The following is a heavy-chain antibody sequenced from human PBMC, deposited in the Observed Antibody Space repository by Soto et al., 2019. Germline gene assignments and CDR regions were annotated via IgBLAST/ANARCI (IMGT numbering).Heavy chain of an antibody. J-gene: IGHJ4*02. Sequence: QVQLVESGGGVVQPGRSLRLSCAASGFTFSSYGMHWVRQAPGKGLEWVAVIWYDGSNKYYADSVKGRFTISRDNSKNTLYLQMNSLRAEDTAVYYCARGGGFEGYCSSTSCPIDYWGQGTLVTVSS. CDR2: IWYDGSNK. D-gene: IGHD2-2*01. CDR3: ARGGGFEGYCSSTSCPIDY. V-gene: IGHV3-33*01. CDR1: GFTFSSYG.